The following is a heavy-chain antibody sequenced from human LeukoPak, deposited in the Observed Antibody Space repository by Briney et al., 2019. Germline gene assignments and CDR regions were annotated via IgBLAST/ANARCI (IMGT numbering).Heavy chain of an antibody. Sequence: GGSLRLSCAASGFTFSNYGMAWGRQAPGKGLEWVSTIAVVGGNTHYADSVEGRFTISRQDSNNALHLQLNSLRAEDTAIYYCARDCCSGGGPLDIWGQGTLVTVSS. CDR2: IAVVGGNT. CDR1: GFTFSNYG. CDR3: ARDCCSGGGPLDI. J-gene: IGHJ4*02. D-gene: IGHD2-15*01. V-gene: IGHV3-23*01.